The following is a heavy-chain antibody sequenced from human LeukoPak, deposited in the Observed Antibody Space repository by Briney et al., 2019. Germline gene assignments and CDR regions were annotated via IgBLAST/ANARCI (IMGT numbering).Heavy chain of an antibody. V-gene: IGHV4-34*01. D-gene: IGHD7-27*01. CDR3: ARGRKWGEGYYFDY. Sequence: SETLSLTCAVYGGSFSGYYWSWIRQPPGKGLEWIGEINHSGSTNYNPSLKSRVTISVDTSKNQFSLKLSSVTAADTAVYYCARGRKWGEGYYFDYWGQGTLVTVSS. CDR1: GGSFSGYY. J-gene: IGHJ4*02. CDR2: INHSGST.